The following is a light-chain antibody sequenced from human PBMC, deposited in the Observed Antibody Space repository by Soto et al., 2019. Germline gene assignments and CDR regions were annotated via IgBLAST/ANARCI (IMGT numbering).Light chain of an antibody. CDR3: QQYNNWPPIT. Sequence: ELLMTQSPSTLPVSPGERATISCRASQSVSSNLAWYQQKPGQAPRLLIYGASTRASGIPARFSGSGSGTEFTLTISSLQYEDFAVYYCQQYNNWPPITFGQGTRLEIK. V-gene: IGKV3D-15*01. CDR1: QSVSSN. CDR2: GAS. J-gene: IGKJ5*01.